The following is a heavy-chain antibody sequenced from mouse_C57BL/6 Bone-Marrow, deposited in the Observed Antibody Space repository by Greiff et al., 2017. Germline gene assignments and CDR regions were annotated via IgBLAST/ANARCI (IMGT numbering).Heavy chain of an antibody. CDR2: ISSGGSYT. CDR1: GFTFSSYG. Sequence: EVKLMESGGDLVKPGGSLTLSCAASGFTFSSYGMSWVRQTPDKRLEWVATISSGGSYTYYPDSVKGRFTISRDNAKNTLYLQMSSLKSEDTALYYFAGPGFAWFAYWGRGTLVTVSA. CDR3: AGPGFAWFAY. V-gene: IGHV5-6*01. J-gene: IGHJ3*01.